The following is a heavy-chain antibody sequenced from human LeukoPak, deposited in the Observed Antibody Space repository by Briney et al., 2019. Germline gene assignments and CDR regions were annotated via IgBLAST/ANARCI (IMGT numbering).Heavy chain of an antibody. CDR1: GGSISSSSYY. CDR3: ARRLGVVINNWFDP. D-gene: IGHD3-3*01. V-gene: IGHV4-39*01. CDR2: IYYSGST. J-gene: IGHJ5*02. Sequence: SETLSLTCTVSGGSISSSSYYWGWIRQPPGKGLEWIGSIYYSGSTYYNPSLKSRVTISVDTSKNQFSLKLSSVTAADTAAYYCARRLGVVINNWFDPWGQGTLVTVSS.